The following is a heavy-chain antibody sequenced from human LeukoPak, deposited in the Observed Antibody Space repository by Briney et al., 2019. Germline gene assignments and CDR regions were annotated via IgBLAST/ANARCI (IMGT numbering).Heavy chain of an antibody. V-gene: IGHV4-34*01. D-gene: IGHD3-10*01. J-gene: IGHJ6*03. CDR2: INDSGST. Sequence: PSETLSLTCVLNDESFSGHYWRWIRQSPGKGQEWIGEINDSGSTNYDPSLKSRVTISVDTSKNQISLKLTSVTAADTAVYYCARVAGDPIYYYYYMDVWGKGTTVTVSS. CDR1: DESFSGHY. CDR3: ARVAGDPIYYYYYMDV.